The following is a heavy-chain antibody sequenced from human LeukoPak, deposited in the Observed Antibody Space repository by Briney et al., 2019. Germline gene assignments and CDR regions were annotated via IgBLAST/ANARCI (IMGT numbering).Heavy chain of an antibody. J-gene: IGHJ4*02. CDR1: GGSISSGDYY. CDR2: IYYSGST. V-gene: IGHV4-30-4*08. D-gene: IGHD2-15*01. CDR3: ARVVRYCSGGRCYLVFDD. Sequence: TSETLSLTCTVSGGSISSGDYYWNWIRQPPGKGLEWIGYIYYSGSTYYNPSPKSRVTISVDTSKNQVSLKLSSVTAADTAVYYCARVVRYCSGGRCYLVFDDWGQGTLVTVSS.